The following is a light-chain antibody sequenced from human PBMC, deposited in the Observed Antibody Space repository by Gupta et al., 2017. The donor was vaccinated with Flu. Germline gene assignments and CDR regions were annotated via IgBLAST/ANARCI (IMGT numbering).Light chain of an antibody. V-gene: IGKV2-28*01. CDR1: QSLLHSNGYNY. CDR3: MQALQTPYS. Sequence: DIVMTQSPLSLPVTPGEPASISCRSSQSLLHSNGYNYLDWYLQKPGQSPQLLIYLGSNRASGVPDRFSGSGSGTDLTLKISRVEAEDVGVYYCMQALQTPYSFGQGTXLEIK. J-gene: IGKJ2*03. CDR2: LGS.